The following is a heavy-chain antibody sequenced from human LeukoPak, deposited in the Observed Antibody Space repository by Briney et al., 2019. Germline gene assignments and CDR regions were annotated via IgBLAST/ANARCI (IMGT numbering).Heavy chain of an antibody. CDR1: GGSISSRNW. J-gene: IGHJ3*02. Sequence: SGTLSLTCAVSGGSISSRNWWSWVRQPPGKGLEWIGEIYHSGSTNYNPSLKTRVTISVDKSKNQFSLKLSSVTAADTAVYYCAKSNGYGLIDIWGQGTMVTVSS. CDR3: AKSNGYGLIDI. D-gene: IGHD3-22*01. CDR2: IYHSGST. V-gene: IGHV4-4*02.